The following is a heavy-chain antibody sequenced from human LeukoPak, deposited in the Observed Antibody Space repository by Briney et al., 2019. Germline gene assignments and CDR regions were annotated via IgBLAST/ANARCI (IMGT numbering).Heavy chain of an antibody. Sequence: SETLSLTCTVSGGSVSSGNYYWSWIRQPPGKGLDWIGYIYYSGSTNYNPSLKSRVTISVDKSKNQFSLKLSSVTAADTAVYYCAVWSGYYRDRWFDPWGQGTLVTVSS. J-gene: IGHJ5*02. CDR3: AVWSGYYRDRWFDP. V-gene: IGHV4-61*01. CDR1: GGSVSSGNYY. CDR2: IYYSGST. D-gene: IGHD3-3*01.